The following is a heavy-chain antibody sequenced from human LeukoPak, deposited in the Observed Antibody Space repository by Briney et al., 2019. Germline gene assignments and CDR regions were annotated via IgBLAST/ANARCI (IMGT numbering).Heavy chain of an antibody. CDR2: IYTSGTT. V-gene: IGHV4-4*07. Sequence: SETLSLTCTVSGGSISSYYWSWIRKPAGKGLEWIGRIYTSGTTHYNPSLKSRVTMSVDTSKNQFSLKLSSVTAADPAVYYCARLSTVTTSFDYWGQGTLVTVSS. J-gene: IGHJ4*02. CDR3: ARLSTVTTSFDY. D-gene: IGHD4-17*01. CDR1: GGSISSYY.